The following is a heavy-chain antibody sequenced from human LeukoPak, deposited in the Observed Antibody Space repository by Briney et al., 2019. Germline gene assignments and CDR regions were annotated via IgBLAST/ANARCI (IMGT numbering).Heavy chain of an antibody. J-gene: IGHJ6*03. CDR2: ISSSAISI. D-gene: IGHD2/OR15-2a*01. V-gene: IGHV3-48*03. CDR1: GFTFGSYE. CDR3: ARASYCSRTTTCPYYYYMDV. Sequence: PGGSLRLSXAASGFTFGSYEMNWVRQAPGKGLEWVSYISSSAISIYYADSVKGRFTISRDNAKNSLYLQMNSLRAEDTAVYYCARASYCSRTTTCPYYYYMDVWGKGTTVTVSS.